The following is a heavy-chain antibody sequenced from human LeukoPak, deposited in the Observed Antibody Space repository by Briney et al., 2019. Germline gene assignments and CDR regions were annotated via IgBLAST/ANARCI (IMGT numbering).Heavy chain of an antibody. V-gene: IGHV3-30*18. D-gene: IGHD2-21*01. Sequence: PGRSLRLSCAASGFTFSSYGMHWVRQAPGKGLEWVAVVSYDGNKYYADSVKGRFTISRDNSKNTLYLQMSSLRAEDTAVYYCAKDLNRGLPDYWGQGTLVTVSS. CDR1: GFTFSSYG. CDR2: VSYDGNK. CDR3: AKDLNRGLPDY. J-gene: IGHJ4*02.